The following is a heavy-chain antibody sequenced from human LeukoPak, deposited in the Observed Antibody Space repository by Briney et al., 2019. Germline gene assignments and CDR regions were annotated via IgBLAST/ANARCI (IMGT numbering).Heavy chain of an antibody. CDR1: GYTFTGYH. J-gene: IGHJ4*02. D-gene: IGHD1-26*01. Sequence: ASVKVSCKASGYTFTGYHMHWVRQAPGQGLEWMGWINPNNGGTKHAQKFQGRVTMTRDMSISTAYMDLSRLRSDDTAVYYCARSGGATDFDFWAQGTLVTVSS. V-gene: IGHV1-2*02. CDR2: INPNNGGT. CDR3: ARSGGATDFDF.